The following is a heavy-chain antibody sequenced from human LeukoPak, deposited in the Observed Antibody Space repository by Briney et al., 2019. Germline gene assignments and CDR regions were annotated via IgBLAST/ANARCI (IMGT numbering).Heavy chain of an antibody. D-gene: IGHD6-13*01. V-gene: IGHV1-18*01. CDR3: ARDRNGYDSSWYGYYYGMDV. Sequence: ASVKVSCKAPGYTFTSYGISWVRQAPGQGLEWMGWISAYNGNTNYAQKLQGRVTMTTDTSTSTAYMELRSLRSDDTAVYYCARDRNGYDSSWYGYYYGMDVWGQGTTVTVSS. CDR2: ISAYNGNT. J-gene: IGHJ6*02. CDR1: GYTFTSYG.